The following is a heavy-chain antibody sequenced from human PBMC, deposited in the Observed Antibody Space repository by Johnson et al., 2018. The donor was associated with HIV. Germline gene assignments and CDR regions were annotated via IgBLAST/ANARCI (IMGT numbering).Heavy chain of an antibody. CDR3: ARVTGVGVREGPLVDAFDI. Sequence: VQLVESGGGLVQPGRSLRLSCAASGFTFDDYAMHWVRQAPGKGLEWVSGISWNSGSIGYADSVKGRFTISRDNAKNSLYLQMNSLRDEDTGLYYCARVTGVGVREGPLVDAFDIWGQGTMVTVSS. V-gene: IGHV3-9*01. CDR1: GFTFDDYA. CDR2: ISWNSGSI. D-gene: IGHD3-10*01. J-gene: IGHJ3*02.